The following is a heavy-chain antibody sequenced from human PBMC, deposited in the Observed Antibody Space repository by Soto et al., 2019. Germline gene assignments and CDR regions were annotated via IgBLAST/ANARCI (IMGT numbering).Heavy chain of an antibody. CDR1: GFTFSSYG. CDR3: AKDPRRYCSSTSCYGPLDY. CDR2: ISYDGSNK. Sequence: QVQLVESGGGVVQPGRSLRLSCAASGFTFSSYGMHWVRQAPGKGLEWVAVISYDGSNKYYADSVKGRFTISRDNSKNTLYLQMNSLRAEDTAVYYCAKDPRRYCSSTSCYGPLDYWGQGTLVTVSS. J-gene: IGHJ4*02. V-gene: IGHV3-30*18. D-gene: IGHD2-2*01.